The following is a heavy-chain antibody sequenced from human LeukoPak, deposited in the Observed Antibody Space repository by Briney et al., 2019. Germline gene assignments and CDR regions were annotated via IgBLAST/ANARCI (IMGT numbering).Heavy chain of an antibody. CDR1: GLVFSNTA. J-gene: IGHJ5*02. V-gene: IGHV3-23*01. Sequence: GGSLRLSCAASGLVFSNTAMNWARQSPGRGLEWVSAISGGGERTFYAASVKGRFTISRDKSKNMVYLQMNSLRADDTAIYYCGKDGGQYSSGPEFDPRGQGALVTVSS. D-gene: IGHD6-19*01. CDR2: ISGGGERT. CDR3: GKDGGQYSSGPEFDP.